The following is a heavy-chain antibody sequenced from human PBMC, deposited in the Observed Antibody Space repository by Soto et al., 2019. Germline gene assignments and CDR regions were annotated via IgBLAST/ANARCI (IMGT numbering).Heavy chain of an antibody. CDR3: AKENSYDSSADY. V-gene: IGHV3-9*01. Sequence: LRLSCAASGFTFDDYAMHWVRQAPGEGLEWVSGISWNSGSIGYADSVKGRFTISRDNAENSLYLQMNSLRAEDTALYYCAKENSYDSSADYWGQGTLVTVSS. J-gene: IGHJ4*02. CDR1: GFTFDDYA. D-gene: IGHD3-22*01. CDR2: ISWNSGSI.